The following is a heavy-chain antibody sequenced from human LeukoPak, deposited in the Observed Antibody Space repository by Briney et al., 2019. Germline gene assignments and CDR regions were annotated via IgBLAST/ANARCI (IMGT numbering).Heavy chain of an antibody. CDR1: GYTFTGYY. CDR3: ARVLYGDSYDAFDI. D-gene: IGHD4-17*01. V-gene: IGHV1-2*02. J-gene: IGHJ3*02. CDR2: INPNSGGT. Sequence: ASVKVSCKASGYTFTGYYMHWVRPAPGQGLEWMGWINPNSGGTNYALKFQGRVTMTRDTSISTAYMELSSLRSDDPAVYYCARVLYGDSYDAFDIWGQGTMVTVSS.